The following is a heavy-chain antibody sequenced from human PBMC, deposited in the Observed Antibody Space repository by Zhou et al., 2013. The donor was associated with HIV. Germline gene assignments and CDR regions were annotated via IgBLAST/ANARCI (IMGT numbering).Heavy chain of an antibody. CDR1: GGTFSSYA. J-gene: IGHJ2*01. D-gene: IGHD2-2*02. Sequence: QVQLVQSGAEVRKPGSSVKVSCKASGGTFSSYAISWVRQAPGQGLEWMGGIIPIFGTANYAQKFQGRVTITTDESTSTAYMELSSLRSEDTAVYYCARARVGDIVVVPAAIPLDLWGRGTLVTVSS. V-gene: IGHV1-69*05. CDR2: IIPIFGTA. CDR3: ARARVGDIVVVPAAIPLDL.